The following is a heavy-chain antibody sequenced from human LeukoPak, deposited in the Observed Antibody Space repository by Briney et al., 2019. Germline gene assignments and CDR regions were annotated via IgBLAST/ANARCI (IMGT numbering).Heavy chain of an antibody. CDR2: ISDSGGST. CDR3: AKAAYIRNYGDYPNWFDP. J-gene: IGHJ5*02. D-gene: IGHD4-17*01. CDR1: GFTFSSYA. Sequence: PGVSLRLSCAASGFTFSSYAMSWVRQAPGKGLEWVSGISDSGGSTYYADSVKGRFTISRDNSKDTLSLQMNSLRAEDTAVYYCAKAAYIRNYGDYPNWFDPWGQGTLVTVSS. V-gene: IGHV3-23*01.